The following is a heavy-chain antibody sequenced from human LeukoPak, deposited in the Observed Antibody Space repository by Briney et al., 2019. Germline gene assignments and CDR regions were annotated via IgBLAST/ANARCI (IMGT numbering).Heavy chain of an antibody. D-gene: IGHD5-24*01. V-gene: IGHV4-39*02. CDR1: GGSISSSSYY. J-gene: IGHJ3*02. CDR2: IYHSGST. CDR3: ARDGYNPVAFDI. Sequence: SETLSLTCTVSGGSISSSSYYWGWIRQPPGKGLEWIGSIYHSGSTYYNPSLKSRVTISVDTSKNTFSLNLKSVTAADTAVYYCARDGYNPVAFDIWGQGTVVTVSS.